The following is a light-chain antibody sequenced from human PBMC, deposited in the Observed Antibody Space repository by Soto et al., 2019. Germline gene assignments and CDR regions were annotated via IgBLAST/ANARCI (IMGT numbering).Light chain of an antibody. Sequence: EIVLTQSPATLSLSPGERATLSSRASQTVSRYLAWYQQKPGQAPRLLIYDTSNRATGIPARFSGSGSGTDFTLTISSLEPEDFAVYYCQQRLNWPPITFGQGTRLEIK. CDR3: QQRLNWPPIT. CDR1: QTVSRY. CDR2: DTS. V-gene: IGKV3-11*01. J-gene: IGKJ5*01.